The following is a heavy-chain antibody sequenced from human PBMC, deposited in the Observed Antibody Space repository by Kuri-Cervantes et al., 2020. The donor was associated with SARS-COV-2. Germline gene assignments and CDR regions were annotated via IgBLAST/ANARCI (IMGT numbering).Heavy chain of an antibody. V-gene: IGHV1-69*13. J-gene: IGHJ4*02. CDR2: IIPIFGTA. CDR1: GGTFSSYA. CDR3: ARHYMGYCSRTSCQPGY. D-gene: IGHD2-2*01. Sequence: SVKVSCKASGGTFSSYAISWVRQAPGQGLEWMGGIIPIFGTANYAQKFQGRVTITADESTSTAYMELSSLRSEDTAVYYCARHYMGYCSRTSCQPGYWGQGTLVTVSS.